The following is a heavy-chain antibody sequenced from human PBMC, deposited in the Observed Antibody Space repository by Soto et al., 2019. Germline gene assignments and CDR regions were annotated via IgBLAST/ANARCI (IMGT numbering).Heavy chain of an antibody. CDR2: MYPDDSDI. D-gene: IGHD3-22*01. CDR3: ATAYVYDFENSNYYRDAFDI. Sequence: GESLKISCKASGYSCSFYWIGWVRQMPGKGLEWMAIMYPDDSDIRYSPSFEAHVTISADKSTSTAFLQWSSLKASDTAMYYCATAYVYDFENSNYYRDAFDIWGQGTLVTVSS. CDR1: GYSCSFYW. V-gene: IGHV5-51*01. J-gene: IGHJ3*02.